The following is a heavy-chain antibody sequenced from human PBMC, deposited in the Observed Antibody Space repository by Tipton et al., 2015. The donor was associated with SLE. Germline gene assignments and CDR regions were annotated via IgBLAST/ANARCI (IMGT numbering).Heavy chain of an antibody. V-gene: IGHV3-30*02. D-gene: IGHD6-19*01. CDR3: AKSLRDSSGWLSEYFYY. Sequence: PLRLSCAASGFTFSNSALHWVRQAPGKGLEWVAFIRFDGIQKYYADSVKGRFTISRDNSKNTLYLQMNSLRPDDTAVYYCAKSLRDSSGWLSEYFYYWGQGTLVTVSS. CDR2: IRFDGIQK. J-gene: IGHJ1*01. CDR1: GFTFSNSA.